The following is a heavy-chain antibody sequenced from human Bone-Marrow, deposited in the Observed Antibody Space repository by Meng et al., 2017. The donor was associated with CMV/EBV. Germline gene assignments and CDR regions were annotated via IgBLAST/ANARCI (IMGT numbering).Heavy chain of an antibody. CDR2: ISGST. CDR3: AKDHYYDSRPYYYYYGMDV. J-gene: IGHJ6*02. Sequence: GESLKISCVASGFTFSNYAMTWVRQVPGKGLEWVSGISGSTYYADSVKGRFTISRDNSKNTLYLQMNSLRAEDTAVYYCAKDHYYDSRPYYYYYGMDVWGQGTTVTVSS. CDR1: GFTFSNYA. D-gene: IGHD3-22*01. V-gene: IGHV3-23*01.